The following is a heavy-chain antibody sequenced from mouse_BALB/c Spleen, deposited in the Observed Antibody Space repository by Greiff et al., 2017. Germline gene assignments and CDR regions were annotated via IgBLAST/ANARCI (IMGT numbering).Heavy chain of an antibody. J-gene: IGHJ3*01. CDR2: ISDGGSYT. CDR3: ARSYYYGSSWFAY. Sequence: DVMLVESGGGLVKPGGSLKLSCAASGFTFSDYYMYWVRQTPEKRLEWVATISDGGSYTYYPDSVKGRFTISRDNAKNNLYLQMSSLKSEDTAMYYCARSYYYGSSWFAYWGQGTLVTVSA. V-gene: IGHV5-4*02. D-gene: IGHD1-1*01. CDR1: GFTFSDYY.